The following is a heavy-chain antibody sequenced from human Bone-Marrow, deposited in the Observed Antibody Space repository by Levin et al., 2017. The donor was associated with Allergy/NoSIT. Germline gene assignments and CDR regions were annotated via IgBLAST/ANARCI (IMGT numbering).Heavy chain of an antibody. CDR1: GFTFSSYA. CDR3: AKDLVSWALQN. V-gene: IGHV3-30*18. J-gene: IGHJ1*01. D-gene: IGHD1-26*01. Sequence: GGSLRLSCAASGFTFSSYAMHWVRQAPGKGLEWVADVSEDGTNKNYADSVKGRFTISRDNSKNTLYLEMNSLRIKDTAIYYCAKDLVSWALQNWGQGTLVTVSS. CDR2: VSEDGTNK.